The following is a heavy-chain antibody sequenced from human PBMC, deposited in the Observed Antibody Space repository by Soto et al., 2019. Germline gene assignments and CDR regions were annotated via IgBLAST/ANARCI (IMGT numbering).Heavy chain of an antibody. V-gene: IGHV2-5*02. Sequence: QITLKESGPTLVKPTQTLTLTCTFSGFSLSSPAVGVNWIRQPPRKALEWLALIYWADDKQYSPSMRSRITITKDNSKNQVVLTMTNVDHVEKATSSCAHGSGWLSDYWGQGTLVTVSS. J-gene: IGHJ4*02. D-gene: IGHD6-19*01. CDR1: GFSLSSPAVG. CDR2: IYWADDK. CDR3: AHGSGWLSDY.